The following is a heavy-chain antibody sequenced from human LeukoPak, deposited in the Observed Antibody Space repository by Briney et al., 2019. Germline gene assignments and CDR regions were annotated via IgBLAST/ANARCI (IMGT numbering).Heavy chain of an antibody. V-gene: IGHV3-7*01. CDR1: GFTFSHDW. CDR3: ARDHYNWTPDQGYKVFDY. J-gene: IGHJ4*02. CDR2: IKQVGSGE. Sequence: PGGSLRLSCAASGFTFSHDWMSWVRQAPGRGLEWVASIKQVGSGEHYVDSVKGRFTISRDNAKNSLYLQMNSLRAEDTAVYYCARDHYNWTPDQGYKVFDYWGQGSLVTVSS. D-gene: IGHD1-20*01.